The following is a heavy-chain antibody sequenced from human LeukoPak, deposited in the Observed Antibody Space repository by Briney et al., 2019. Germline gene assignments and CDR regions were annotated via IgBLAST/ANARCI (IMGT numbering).Heavy chain of an antibody. V-gene: IGHV3-30*02. CDR3: AKDPRAIVIIPAATPDY. J-gene: IGHJ4*02. D-gene: IGHD2-2*01. CDR1: GFTFSSYG. CDR2: IRYDGGNK. Sequence: GGSLRLSCAASGFTFSSYGMHWVRQAPGKGLEWVAFIRYDGGNKSYADSVKGRFTISRDNSKNTLYLQMNSLGAADTAVYYCAKDPRAIVIIPAATPDYWGQGTLVTVSS.